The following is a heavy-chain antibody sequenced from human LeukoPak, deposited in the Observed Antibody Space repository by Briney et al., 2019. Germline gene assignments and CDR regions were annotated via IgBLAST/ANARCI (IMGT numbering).Heavy chain of an antibody. Sequence: GGSLRLSCVASGFTFTDDYMTWIRQAPGKGLEWISYISTSSYTIYYADSVKGRFTISRDNSKNTLYLQMDSLRAEDTAVYYCAKEGGDYYDSSGSITPFDYWGQGTLVTVSS. J-gene: IGHJ4*02. V-gene: IGHV3-11*01. CDR1: GFTFTDDY. CDR2: ISTSSYTI. D-gene: IGHD3-22*01. CDR3: AKEGGDYYDSSGSITPFDY.